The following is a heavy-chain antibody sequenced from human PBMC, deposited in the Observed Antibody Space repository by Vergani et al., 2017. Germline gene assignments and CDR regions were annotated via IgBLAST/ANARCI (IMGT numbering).Heavy chain of an antibody. CDR1: GYTFTSYG. CDR3: ATAGAAYCSGASCYDFFEY. D-gene: IGHD2-15*01. J-gene: IGHJ4*02. Sequence: QVQLVQSGAEVKKPGASVKVSCKASGYTFTSYGISWVRPAPGQGLEWMGLISAYNGNTNYAQKLQGRVTMTTDTSTSTAYMELRSLRSDDTAVYYCATAGAAYCSGASCYDFFEYWGQGTLVTVAA. CDR2: ISAYNGNT. V-gene: IGHV1-18*04.